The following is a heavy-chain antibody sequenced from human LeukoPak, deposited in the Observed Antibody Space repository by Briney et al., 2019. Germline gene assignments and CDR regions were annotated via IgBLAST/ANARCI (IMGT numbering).Heavy chain of an antibody. CDR1: GGSITTFY. D-gene: IGHD1-26*01. CDR2: FSYTGST. J-gene: IGHJ4*02. CDR3: ARVGSGSSYHFPY. V-gene: IGHV4-59*01. Sequence: PSETLSLTCSVSGGSITTFYWSWIRQPPGKGLEWIGYFSYTGSTDYNLSLKSRVTISVDTSKNQFSLNLTSVTAADTAVYYCARVGSGSSYHFPYWGQGTLVTVSS.